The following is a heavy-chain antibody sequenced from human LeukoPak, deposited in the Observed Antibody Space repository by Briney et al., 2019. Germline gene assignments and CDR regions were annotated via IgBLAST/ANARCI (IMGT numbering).Heavy chain of an antibody. J-gene: IGHJ6*03. V-gene: IGHV1-69*05. D-gene: IGHD2-2*01. CDR2: IIPIFGTA. CDR1: GGSFSSYS. CDR3: ARGAIGYCSRTSYYESYYYYYIDV. Sequence: RASVKVSCKVYGGSFSSYSISWVRQAPGQGLEWMGGIIPIFGTANYAKKFQGRVTITTGEYTRTAYMELSSLRSEDTAVYYCARGAIGYCSRTSYYESYYYYYIDVWGKGTTVTVSS.